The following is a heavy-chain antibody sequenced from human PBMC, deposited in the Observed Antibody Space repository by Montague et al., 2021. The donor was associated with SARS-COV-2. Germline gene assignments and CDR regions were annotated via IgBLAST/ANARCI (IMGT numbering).Heavy chain of an antibody. D-gene: IGHD6-13*01. V-gene: IGHV4-39*07. J-gene: IGHJ6*02. CDR1: GGSISSSSYY. CDR2: IYYGGST. CDR3: ARVGRQQLVRLSGMDV. Sequence: SETLSLTCTVSGGSISSSSYYWGWIRQSPGKGLEWIGNIYYGGSTYYNPSLKSRVTISVDTSKNQFSLKLSSVTAADTAVYYCARVGRQQLVRLSGMDVWGQGTTVTVSS.